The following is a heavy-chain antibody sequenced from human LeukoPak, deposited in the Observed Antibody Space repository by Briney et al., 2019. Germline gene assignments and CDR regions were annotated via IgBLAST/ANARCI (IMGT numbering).Heavy chain of an antibody. CDR1: GFSVTTYA. J-gene: IGHJ4*02. CDR3: VSDRWGSIYY. D-gene: IGHD7-27*01. CDR2: INKNGDRT. Sequence: GGSLRLSCSVSGFSVTTYAMHWVRQAPGKGLEYVAIINKNGDRTYYADSVKGRFTISRDNSKNTLYLQMSSLRVEDTAVYYCVSDRWGSIYYWGRGTLVTVSS. V-gene: IGHV3-64D*06.